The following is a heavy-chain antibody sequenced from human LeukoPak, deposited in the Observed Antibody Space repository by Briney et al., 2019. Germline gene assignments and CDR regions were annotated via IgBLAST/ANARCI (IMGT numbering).Heavy chain of an antibody. J-gene: IGHJ6*02. CDR2: IYSGST. D-gene: IGHD7-27*01. CDR1: GLTVSRNY. V-gene: IGHV3-53*01. Sequence: GGSLRLSCAASGLTVSRNYMKWVRQAPGKGLEWVSIIYSGSTYYTDSVKGRFTISRDNSKSTLYLQMNSLRAEDTAVYYCAKGTGEGYYYYGMDVWGQGTTVTVSS. CDR3: AKGTGEGYYYYGMDV.